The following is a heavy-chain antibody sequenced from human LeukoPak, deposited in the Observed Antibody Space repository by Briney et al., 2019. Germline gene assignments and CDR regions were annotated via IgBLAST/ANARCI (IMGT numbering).Heavy chain of an antibody. Sequence: PGGSLRLSCAASGFTFSSYWVSWVRQAPGKGLEWVANIKQDGSEKYYVDSVKGRFTISRDNAKNSLYLQMNSLRAEDTAVYYCASRSPGYYDFWSGSAFDYWGQGTLVTVSS. CDR2: IKQDGSEK. CDR1: GFTFSSYW. V-gene: IGHV3-7*01. D-gene: IGHD3-3*01. CDR3: ASRSPGYYDFWSGSAFDY. J-gene: IGHJ4*02.